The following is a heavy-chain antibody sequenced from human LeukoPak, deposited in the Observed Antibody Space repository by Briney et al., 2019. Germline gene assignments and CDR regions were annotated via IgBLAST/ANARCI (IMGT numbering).Heavy chain of an antibody. D-gene: IGHD3-22*01. V-gene: IGHV3-48*03. CDR3: ARMTYYYDSSGYSHFDY. Sequence: GGSLRLSCAASGFTFSSYEMNWVRQAPGKGLEWVSYISSSGSTIYYADSVKGRFTISRDNAENSLYLHMNSLRAEDTAVYYCARMTYYYDSSGYSHFDYWGQGTLVTVSS. CDR2: ISSSGSTI. J-gene: IGHJ4*02. CDR1: GFTFSSYE.